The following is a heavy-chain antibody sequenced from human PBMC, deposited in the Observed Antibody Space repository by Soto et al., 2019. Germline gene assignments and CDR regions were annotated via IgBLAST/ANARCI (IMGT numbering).Heavy chain of an antibody. CDR2: ISGSGGST. Sequence: EVQVLESGGGLVQPGRSLRLSCVASGLTFTTYAMTWVRQAPGKGLEWVSIISGSGGSTHYADSVKGRFIISRDNSKNTLYLQMNGLRAEDTAVYYCAKTGFGRYCSSTSCVHFDYWGQGTLVTVSS. CDR1: GLTFTTYA. CDR3: AKTGFGRYCSSTSCVHFDY. D-gene: IGHD2-2*01. V-gene: IGHV3-23*01. J-gene: IGHJ4*02.